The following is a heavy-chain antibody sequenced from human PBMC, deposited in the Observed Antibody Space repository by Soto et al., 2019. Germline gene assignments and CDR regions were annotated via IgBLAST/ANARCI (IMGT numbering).Heavy chain of an antibody. CDR2: IWYDGSNK. V-gene: IGHV3-33*01. D-gene: IGHD3-22*01. J-gene: IGHJ5*02. CDR1: GFTFSSYG. CDR3: ARDGYYYDSSGYYPYDWFDP. Sequence: GGSLRLSCAASGFTFSSYGMHWVRQAPGKGLEWVAVIWYDGSNKYYAASLKGRFTIARDNSKNTLYLQMNSLRAEDTAVYYCARDGYYYDSSGYYPYDWFDPWGQGTLVTVSS.